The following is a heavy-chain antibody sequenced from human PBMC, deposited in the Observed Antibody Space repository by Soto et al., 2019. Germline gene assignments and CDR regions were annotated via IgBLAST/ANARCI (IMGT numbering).Heavy chain of an antibody. CDR3: ARDPQRGNPDDYYDGIDV. CDR2: IIPIFGTA. CDR1: GGTFSSDA. Sequence: QVQLVQSGAEEKKPGSSVKVSCKAAGGTFSSDAIIWFRQAPGQGLEWMGGIIPIFGTANYAQKFQGRLTITADESTITSYMELSSLRSEDTAVYYGARDPQRGNPDDYYDGIDVWGQGTTVTVSS. J-gene: IGHJ6*02. V-gene: IGHV1-69*01.